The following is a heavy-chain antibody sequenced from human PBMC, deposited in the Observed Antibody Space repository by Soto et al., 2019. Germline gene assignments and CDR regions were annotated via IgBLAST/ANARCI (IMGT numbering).Heavy chain of an antibody. V-gene: IGHV3-9*01. D-gene: IGHD3-10*01. CDR2: ISWNSGSI. CDR1: GFTFDDYA. Sequence: PGGSLRLSCAASGFTFDDYAMHWVRQAPGKGLEWVSGISWNSGSIGYANSVKGRFTISRDNAKNSLYLQMNSLRAEDTALYYCAKGSWAMVRGNWFDPWGQGTLVTVSS. J-gene: IGHJ5*02. CDR3: AKGSWAMVRGNWFDP.